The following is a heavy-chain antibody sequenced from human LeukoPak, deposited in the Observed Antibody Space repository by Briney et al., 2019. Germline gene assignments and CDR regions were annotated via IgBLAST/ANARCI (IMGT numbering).Heavy chain of an antibody. D-gene: IGHD3-3*01. CDR1: GFTFRSYG. V-gene: IGHV3-33*01. Sequence: GRSLRLSCAASGFTFRSYGMHWVRPAPGKGQQWGAVIWYDGSNKYYADSVKGRFTISRDNSKTTLSLQMNSLRAEDTAVYYCARELPPLEKYYFDYWGQGTLVTVSS. CDR2: IWYDGSNK. J-gene: IGHJ4*02. CDR3: ARELPPLEKYYFDY.